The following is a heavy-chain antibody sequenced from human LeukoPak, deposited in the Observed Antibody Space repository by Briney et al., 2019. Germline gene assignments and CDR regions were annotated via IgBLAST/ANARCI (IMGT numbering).Heavy chain of an antibody. CDR2: IRSEPYGGTT. D-gene: IGHD3-10*01. V-gene: IGHV3-49*04. J-gene: IGHJ4*02. Sequence: PTGGSLRLSCSASGFTLRDYGLSRVRQAPGKGLEWVGLIRSEPYGGTTEYAASVKGRFTISRDGSNNIAYLQMKSLTTEDTAVYFCARDRDDYYGSGKDYWGQGTLVTVSP. CDR1: GFTLRDYG. CDR3: ARDRDDYYGSGKDY.